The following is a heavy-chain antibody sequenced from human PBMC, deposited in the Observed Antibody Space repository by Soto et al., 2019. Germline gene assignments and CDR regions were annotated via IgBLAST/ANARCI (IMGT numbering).Heavy chain of an antibody. CDR3: AKRLGDFWSGYGYYFDY. CDR1: GFTFSSYA. Sequence: GGSLRLSCAASGFTFSSYAMSWVRQAPGKGLEWVSAISGSGGSTNYADSVKGRFTISRDNSKNTLYRQMNSLRAEDTAVYYCAKRLGDFWSGYGYYFDYWGQGTLVTVSS. V-gene: IGHV3-23*01. D-gene: IGHD3-3*01. CDR2: ISGSGGST. J-gene: IGHJ4*02.